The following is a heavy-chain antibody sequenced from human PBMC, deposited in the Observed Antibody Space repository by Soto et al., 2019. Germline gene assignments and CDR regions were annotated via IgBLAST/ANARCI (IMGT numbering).Heavy chain of an antibody. Sequence: QVQLVQSGAEVKKPGASVKVSCKASVYTFTNYAIDWVRQAPGQRLEWMGWINAGNGNTKYSQKFLGRVTITRDTSASTAYMELSSLRSEDTAVYYCARDMGFGLSDYWGQGILVTVSS. CDR1: VYTFTNYA. CDR3: ARDMGFGLSDY. J-gene: IGHJ4*02. D-gene: IGHD3-10*01. V-gene: IGHV1-3*01. CDR2: INAGNGNT.